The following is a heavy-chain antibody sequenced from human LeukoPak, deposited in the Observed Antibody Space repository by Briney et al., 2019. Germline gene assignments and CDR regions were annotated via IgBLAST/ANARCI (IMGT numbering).Heavy chain of an antibody. J-gene: IGHJ2*01. CDR3: AKEGDTALVTGYFDL. V-gene: IGHV1-69*01. D-gene: IGHD5-18*01. CDR2: IIPIFGTA. Sequence: IIPIFGTAHYAQKFQGRLTITADESTSTVYMEMSSLRPEDTAMYYCAKEGDTALVTGYFDLWGRGTLVTVSS.